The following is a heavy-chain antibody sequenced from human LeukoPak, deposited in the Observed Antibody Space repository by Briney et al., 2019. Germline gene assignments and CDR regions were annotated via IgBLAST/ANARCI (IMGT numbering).Heavy chain of an antibody. CDR3: ATDRGWRTSGYYLYYFEY. CDR2: IKHDGSEK. CDR1: GFIFTNYF. Sequence: GGSLRLSCAASGFIFTNYFMSWVRQAPGKGLEWVASIKHDGSEKYYVDSVRGRFTISRDNTMNSLYLQMSSLRAEDTAVYYCATDRGWRTSGYYLYYFEYWGQGILVTFSS. D-gene: IGHD3-3*01. J-gene: IGHJ4*02. V-gene: IGHV3-7*01.